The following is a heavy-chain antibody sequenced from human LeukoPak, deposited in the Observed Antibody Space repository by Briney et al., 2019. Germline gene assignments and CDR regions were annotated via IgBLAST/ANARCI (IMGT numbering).Heavy chain of an antibody. J-gene: IGHJ4*02. D-gene: IGHD6-13*01. CDR3: ARGIAAAGTWGYFDY. CDR2: IWYDGSNK. CDR1: GFTFSSYG. Sequence: PGRSLRLSCAASGFTFSSYGMHWVRQAPGKGLEWVAVIWYDGSNKYYADSVKGRFTISRDNSKNTLYLQMNSLRAEDTAVYYCARGIAAAGTWGYFDYWGQGTLVTVSS. V-gene: IGHV3-33*01.